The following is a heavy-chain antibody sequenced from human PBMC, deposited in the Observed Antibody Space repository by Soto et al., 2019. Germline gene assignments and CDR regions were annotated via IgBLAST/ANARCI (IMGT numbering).Heavy chain of an antibody. CDR3: AKSDSSGYYGYYFDY. V-gene: IGHV3-23*01. D-gene: IGHD3-22*01. CDR2: ISGSGGST. Sequence: GGSLRLSCAASGFTFSSYAMSWVRQAPGKGLEWVSAISGSGGSTYYADSVKGRFTISRDNSKNTLYLQMNSLRAEDTAVYYCAKSDSSGYYGYYFDYWGQGTLVTVSS. J-gene: IGHJ4*02. CDR1: GFTFSSYA.